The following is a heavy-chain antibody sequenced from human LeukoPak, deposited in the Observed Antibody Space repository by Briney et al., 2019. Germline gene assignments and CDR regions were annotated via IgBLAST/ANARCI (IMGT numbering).Heavy chain of an antibody. CDR3: ARGGSSWESDY. Sequence: ASVKVSCKASGYTFTNYCMHWVRQGPGQGLGWMGIINPSGGSTSYAQKFQGGVTMTRDTSTSTVYMELSSLRSEDTAVYYCARGGSSWESDYWGQGTLVTVSS. CDR2: INPSGGST. D-gene: IGHD6-13*01. CDR1: GYTFTNYC. V-gene: IGHV1-46*01. J-gene: IGHJ4*02.